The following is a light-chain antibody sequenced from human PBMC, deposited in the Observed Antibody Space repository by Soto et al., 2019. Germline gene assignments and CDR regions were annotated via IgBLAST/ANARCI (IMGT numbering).Light chain of an antibody. V-gene: IGKV2-28*01. CDR3: MQALQTPT. CDR2: LGS. Sequence: DIVMTQSPLALPVTPGEPASISCRSSHSLLYSNGYNYLDWYLQKPGQSPQLLIYLGSNRASGVHDRFSGSGSGTDFTLKISRVEAEEVGVYYCMQALQTPTFGQGTKVDI. J-gene: IGKJ1*01. CDR1: HSLLYSNGYNY.